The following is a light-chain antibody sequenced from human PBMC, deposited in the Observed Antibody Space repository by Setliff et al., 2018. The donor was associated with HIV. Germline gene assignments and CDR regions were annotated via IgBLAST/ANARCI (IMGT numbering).Light chain of an antibody. CDR1: SSDVGGYNY. V-gene: IGLV2-14*01. J-gene: IGLJ1*01. CDR3: SSYTSSNTFYV. Sequence: QSVLTQPASVSGSPGQSITISCTGTSSDVGGYNYVSWYQHHPGKAPKLMIYDVSNRPSGVSNSFSGSKSGNTASLTISGLQAEDEADYYCSSYTSSNTFYVFGTGTKVTVL. CDR2: DVS.